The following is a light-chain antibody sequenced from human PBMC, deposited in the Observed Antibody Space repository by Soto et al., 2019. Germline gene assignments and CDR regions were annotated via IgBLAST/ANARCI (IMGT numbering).Light chain of an antibody. CDR2: EVN. J-gene: IGLJ2*01. V-gene: IGLV2-23*02. CDR1: NSDVGSYNL. CDR3: CSYAGYITFVV. Sequence: QAVVTQPASVSGSPGQSITISCTGSNSDVGSYNLVSWYQQHPGKAPKVIIFEVNKRPSGVSNRFSGSKSGYTASLTISGLQAEDEADYYCCSYAGYITFVVFGGGTKVTVL.